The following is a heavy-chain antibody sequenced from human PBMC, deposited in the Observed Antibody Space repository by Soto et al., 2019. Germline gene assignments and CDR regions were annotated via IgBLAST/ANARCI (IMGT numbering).Heavy chain of an antibody. CDR1: GGSISSGDYY. J-gene: IGHJ4*02. V-gene: IGHV4-30-4*01. CDR3: ARAQGSGFLVS. CDR2: IYYSGST. D-gene: IGHD3-10*01. Sequence: SETLSLTCTVSGGSISSGDYYWSWIRQPPGKGLEWIGYIYYSGSTYYNPSLKSRVTISVDTSKNQLSLKLSSVTAADTAVYYCARAQGSGFLVSWGQGTLVTVSS.